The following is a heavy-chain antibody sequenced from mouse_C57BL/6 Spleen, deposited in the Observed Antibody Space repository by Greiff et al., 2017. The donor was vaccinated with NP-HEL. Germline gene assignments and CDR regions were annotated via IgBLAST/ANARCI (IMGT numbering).Heavy chain of an antibody. Sequence: QVQLQQSGAELVKPGASVKISCKASGYAFSSYWMNWVKQRPGKGLEWIGQIYPGDGDTNYNGKFKGKATLTADKSSSTAYMQLSILTSEDSAVYFCARENFYDYDFDYWGQGTTLTVSS. D-gene: IGHD2-4*01. V-gene: IGHV1-80*01. CDR2: IYPGDGDT. CDR3: ARENFYDYDFDY. J-gene: IGHJ2*01. CDR1: GYAFSSYW.